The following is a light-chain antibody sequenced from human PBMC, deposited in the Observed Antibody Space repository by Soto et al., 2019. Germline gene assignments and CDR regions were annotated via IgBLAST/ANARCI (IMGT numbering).Light chain of an antibody. CDR2: DAS. CDR1: QSVTRY. J-gene: IGKJ4*01. V-gene: IGKV3-11*01. Sequence: EIVLTQSPASLSLSVGERATLSCRASQSVTRYLAWYQKKPGQAPRLLIYDASNRAAGVPARFSGSGSGTDFTLTISSLEPEDFAVYYCQQRSNLPPLTFGGGTKVEI. CDR3: QQRSNLPPLT.